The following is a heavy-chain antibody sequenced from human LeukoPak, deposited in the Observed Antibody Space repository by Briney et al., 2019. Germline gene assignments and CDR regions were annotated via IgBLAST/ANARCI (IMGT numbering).Heavy chain of an antibody. CDR3: ARDTNYGSGSYHDY. CDR1: GGSISSSSYY. Sequence: SETLSLTCTVSGGSISSSSYYWGWIRQPPGKGLEWIGSIYYSGSTYYNPSLKSRVTISVDTSKNQFSLKLSSVTAADTAVYYCARDTNYGSGSYHDYWGQGTLVTVSS. CDR2: IYYSGST. V-gene: IGHV4-39*07. J-gene: IGHJ4*02. D-gene: IGHD3-10*01.